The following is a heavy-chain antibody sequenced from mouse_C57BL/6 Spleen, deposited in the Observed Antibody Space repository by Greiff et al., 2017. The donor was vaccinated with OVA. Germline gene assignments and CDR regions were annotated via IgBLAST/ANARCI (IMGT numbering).Heavy chain of an antibody. CDR2: ISYSGST. D-gene: IGHD1-1*01. CDR1: GYSITSGYD. J-gene: IGHJ1*03. CDR3: ASYYYGSSYGYFDV. Sequence: DVKLQESGPGMVKPSQSLSLTCTVTGYSITSGYDWHWIRHFPGNKLEWMGYISYSGSTNYNPSLKSRISITHDTSKNHFFLKLNSVTTEDTATYYCASYYYGSSYGYFDVWGTGTTVTVSS. V-gene: IGHV3-1*01.